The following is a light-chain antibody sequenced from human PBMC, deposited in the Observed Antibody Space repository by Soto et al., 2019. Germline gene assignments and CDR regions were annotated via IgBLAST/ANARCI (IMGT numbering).Light chain of an antibody. J-gene: IGLJ1*01. CDR1: GRDIGAYDY. Sequence: QSALTQPASVSGSPGQSITISCTGSGRDIGAYDYVSWYQQHPGKAPKLLISGVKNRPSGVSYRFSASKSAFTASLTISGLQAEDEAHYYCSSYTTSYFYVFGPGTKVTVL. V-gene: IGLV2-14*01. CDR3: SSYTTSYFYV. CDR2: GVK.